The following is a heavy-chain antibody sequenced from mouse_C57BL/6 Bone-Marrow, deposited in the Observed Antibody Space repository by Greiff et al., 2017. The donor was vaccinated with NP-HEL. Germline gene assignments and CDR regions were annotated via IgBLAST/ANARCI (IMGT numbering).Heavy chain of an antibody. D-gene: IGHD2-5*01. Sequence: LVKPGPSVKISCKASGFTFTDYYMHWVKQSHGKSLEWIGLVYPYNGGTSYNQKFKGKATLTVDTSSSTAYMELNSLTSEDSAVYYCAITYSNEEDWYFDVWGTGTTVTVSS. V-gene: IGHV1-36*01. CDR3: AITYSNEEDWYFDV. J-gene: IGHJ1*03. CDR1: GFTFTDYY. CDR2: VYPYNGGT.